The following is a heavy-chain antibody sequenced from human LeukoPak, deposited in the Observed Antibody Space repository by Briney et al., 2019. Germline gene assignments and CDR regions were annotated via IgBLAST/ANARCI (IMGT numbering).Heavy chain of an antibody. CDR3: YGRYNWFDP. CDR1: GFTFSSYE. V-gene: IGHV3-48*03. D-gene: IGHD3-10*02. J-gene: IGHJ5*02. CDR2: ISSSGSTI. Sequence: GGSLRLSCAASGFTFSSYEMNWVRQAPGKGLEWVSYISSSGSTIYYADSVKGRFTISRDNAKNSLYLQMNSPRAEDTAVYYCYGRYNWFDPWGQGTLVTVSS.